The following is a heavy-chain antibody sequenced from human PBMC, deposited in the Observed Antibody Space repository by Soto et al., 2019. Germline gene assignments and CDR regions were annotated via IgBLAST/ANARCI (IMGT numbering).Heavy chain of an antibody. J-gene: IGHJ4*02. CDR1: GGSISSGGYY. D-gene: IGHD6-13*01. CDR2: IYYSGST. V-gene: IGHV4-31*03. Sequence: SETLSLTCTVSGGSISSGGYYWNWIRQHPGEGLEWIGYIYYSGSTYYNPSLKSRVTISVDTSKNQFSLKLSSVTAADTAVYFCARGYSRTWFFDYWGLGTLVTVSS. CDR3: ARGYSRTWFFDY.